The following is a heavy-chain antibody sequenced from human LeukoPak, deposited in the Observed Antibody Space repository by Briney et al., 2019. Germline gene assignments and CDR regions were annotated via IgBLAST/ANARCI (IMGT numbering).Heavy chain of an antibody. CDR2: ISSSSSYI. D-gene: IGHD2-15*01. J-gene: IGHJ4*02. CDR1: GFTFSSYS. Sequence: GGSLRLSCAASGFTFSSYSMNWVRQAPGKGLEWVSSISSSSSYIYYADSVKGRFTISRDNAKNSLYLQMNSLRAEDTAVYYCARPKCGGSCYRTQPYYFDYWGQGTLVTVSS. CDR3: ARPKCGGSCYRTQPYYFDY. V-gene: IGHV3-21*01.